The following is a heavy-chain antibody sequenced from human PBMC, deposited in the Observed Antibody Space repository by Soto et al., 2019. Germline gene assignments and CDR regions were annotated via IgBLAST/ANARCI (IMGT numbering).Heavy chain of an antibody. J-gene: IGHJ6*02. CDR2: IIPIFGTA. D-gene: IGHD2-2*01. CDR1: GGTFSSYA. CDR3: ARDGLPQYQLPKGYYYYGMDV. Sequence: SVKVSCKASGGTFSSYAISWVRQAPGQGLEWMGGIIPIFGTASYAQKFQGRVTITADESTSTAYMELSSLRSEDTAVYYCARDGLPQYQLPKGYYYYGMDVWGQGTTVTVSS. V-gene: IGHV1-69*13.